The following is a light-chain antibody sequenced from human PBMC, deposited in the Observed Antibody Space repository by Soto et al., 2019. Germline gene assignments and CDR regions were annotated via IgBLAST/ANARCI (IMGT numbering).Light chain of an antibody. CDR3: QQYVTSSPRT. J-gene: IGKJ1*01. CDR1: PSVSNN. CDR2: DAS. Sequence: EPVMTQSPATLSVSPGARATLSCWDSPSVSNNLAWYQQKPGQAPRLLIYDASTRATGIPARFSGSGSGTQFTLTINSLQPEDSAVYYCQQYVTSSPRTFGQGTKVDIK. V-gene: IGKV3-15*01.